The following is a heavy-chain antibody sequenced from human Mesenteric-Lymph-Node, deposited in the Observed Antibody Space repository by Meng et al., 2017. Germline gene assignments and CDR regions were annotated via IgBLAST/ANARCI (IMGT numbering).Heavy chain of an antibody. J-gene: IGHJ6*02. CDR1: GFTISDSW. D-gene: IGHD1-14*01. Sequence: GESLKISCGASGFTISDSWMNWVRHVPGRGLEWVAHINPDGSEKYYVDSVKGRFTISRDNARNSLSLQMNSLRAEDTAIYYCAKALGTSSQYGMDVWGQGTTVTVSS. V-gene: IGHV3-7*03. CDR2: INPDGSEK. CDR3: AKALGTSSQYGMDV.